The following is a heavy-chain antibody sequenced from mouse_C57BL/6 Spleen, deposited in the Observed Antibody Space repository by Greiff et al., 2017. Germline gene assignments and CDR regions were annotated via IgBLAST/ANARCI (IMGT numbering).Heavy chain of an antibody. D-gene: IGHD2-3*01. CDR3: ARDGSDGYYDY. CDR1: GFTFSSYA. CDR2: ISDGGSYT. V-gene: IGHV5-4*01. Sequence: DVQLVESGGGLVKPGGSLKLSCAASGFTFSSYAMSWVRQTPEKRLEWVATISDGGSYTYYPDNVKGRFTISRDNAKNNLYLQMSHLKSEDTAMYYCARDGSDGYYDYWGQGTTLTVSS. J-gene: IGHJ2*01.